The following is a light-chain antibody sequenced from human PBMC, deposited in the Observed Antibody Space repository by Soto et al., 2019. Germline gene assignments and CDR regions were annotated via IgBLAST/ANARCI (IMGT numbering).Light chain of an antibody. CDR2: DAS. Sequence: EIVLTHSPGTLSLSPCERATLSFRASQSVSNNYLAWYQVKPGQAPRLLIYDASRRASGVPARFSGSGSGTDFTLTISRLEPEDFAVYYCQQYGRSPKFGQGTKVDIK. V-gene: IGKV3-20*01. J-gene: IGKJ1*01. CDR3: QQYGRSPK. CDR1: QSVSNNY.